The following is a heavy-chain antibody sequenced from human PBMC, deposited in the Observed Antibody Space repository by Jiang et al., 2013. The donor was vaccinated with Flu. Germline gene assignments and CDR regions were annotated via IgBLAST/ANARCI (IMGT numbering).Heavy chain of an antibody. V-gene: IGHV1-46*01. Sequence: GAEVKKPGASVKVSCKASGYTFTSYYMHWVRQAPGQGLEWMGIINPSGGSTTYAQKFQGRVTMTRDTSTSTVYMELSSLRSDDTAVYYCARERKGAGADYWGQGTLVTVSS. CDR1: GYTFTSYY. CDR2: INPSGGST. D-gene: IGHD6-19*01. J-gene: IGHJ4*02. CDR3: ARERKGAGADY.